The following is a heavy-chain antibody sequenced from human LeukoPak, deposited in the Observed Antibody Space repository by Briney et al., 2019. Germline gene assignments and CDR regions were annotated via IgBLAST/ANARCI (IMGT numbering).Heavy chain of an antibody. V-gene: IGHV1-69*05. CDR3: ARALTYYYGSGSYFDY. D-gene: IGHD3-10*01. J-gene: IGHJ4*02. CDR1: GGTFSSYA. Sequence: GASVTVSCKASGGTFSSYAISWVRQAPGQGLEWMGGIIPIFGTANYAQKFQGRVTITTDESTSTAYMELSSLRSEDTAVYYCARALTYYYGSGSYFDYWGQGTLVTVSS. CDR2: IIPIFGTA.